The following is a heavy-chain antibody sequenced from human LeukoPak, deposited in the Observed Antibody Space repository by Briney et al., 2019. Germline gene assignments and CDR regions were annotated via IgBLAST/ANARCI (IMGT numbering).Heavy chain of an antibody. J-gene: IGHJ4*02. D-gene: IGHD5-18*01. V-gene: IGHV3-30*03. CDR2: ISYDGSNK. CDR3: ARERIQLWFPIGY. Sequence: GGSLRLSCAASGFTFSSYGMHWVRQAPGKGLEWVAVISYDGSNKYYADSVKGRFTISRDNSKNTLYLQMNSLRAEDTAVYYCARERIQLWFPIGYWGQGTLVTVSS. CDR1: GFTFSSYG.